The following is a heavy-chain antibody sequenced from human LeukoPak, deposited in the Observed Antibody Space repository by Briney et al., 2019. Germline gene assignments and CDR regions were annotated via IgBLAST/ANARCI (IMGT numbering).Heavy chain of an antibody. V-gene: IGHV3-9*01. J-gene: IGHJ4*02. CDR1: GFTFDDYA. D-gene: IGHD6-13*01. CDR3: AKDIAAAGPPHLDY. Sequence: GRSLRLSCAASGFTFDDYAMHWVRQAPGKGLEWVSDISWNSGSIGYADSVKGRFTISRDNAKNSLYLQMNSLRAEDTALYYCAKDIAAAGPPHLDYWGQGTLVTVSS. CDR2: ISWNSGSI.